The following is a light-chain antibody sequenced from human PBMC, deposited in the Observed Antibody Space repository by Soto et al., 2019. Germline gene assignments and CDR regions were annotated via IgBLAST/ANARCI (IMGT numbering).Light chain of an antibody. CDR1: SSDVGGYDS. Sequence: QSALTQPASVSGSPGQSITISCTGTSSDVGGYDSVSWYQQHPGKAPKLMIYDVNNRPSGVSTRFSGSKSGNTASLTISGLQTEDEADYYCGSYTSSSTLVFGGGTKLTVL. V-gene: IGLV2-14*03. CDR3: GSYTSSSTLV. CDR2: DVN. J-gene: IGLJ2*01.